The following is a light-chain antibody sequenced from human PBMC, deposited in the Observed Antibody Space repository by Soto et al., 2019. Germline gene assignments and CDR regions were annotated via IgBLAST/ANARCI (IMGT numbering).Light chain of an antibody. J-gene: IGLJ3*02. CDR3: SSYTSTSTPWV. CDR1: SSDVGAYKF. Sequence: QSALTQPASVSGSPGQSITIFCSGNSSDVGAYKFVSWYRHHPGKAPQVMIYEVSNRPSGVSNRFSGSKSGNTASLTISGLQPEDEGDYYCSSYTSTSTPWVFGGGTKLTVL. V-gene: IGLV2-14*01. CDR2: EVS.